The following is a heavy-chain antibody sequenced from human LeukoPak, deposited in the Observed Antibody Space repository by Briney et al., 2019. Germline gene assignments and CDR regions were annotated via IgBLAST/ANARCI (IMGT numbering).Heavy chain of an antibody. J-gene: IGHJ4*02. Sequence: SETLSLTCTVSGGSISSYYWSWIRQPPGKGLEWIGYIYYSGSTNYNPSLKSRVTISVDTSKNQFSLKLSSVTAADTAVYYCARPLYYYDSSGYYSWGQETLVTVSS. V-gene: IGHV4-59*01. D-gene: IGHD3-22*01. CDR2: IYYSGST. CDR3: ARPLYYYDSSGYYS. CDR1: GGSISSYY.